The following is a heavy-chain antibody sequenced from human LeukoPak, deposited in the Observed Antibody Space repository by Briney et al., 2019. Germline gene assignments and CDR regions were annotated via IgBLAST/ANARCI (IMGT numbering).Heavy chain of an antibody. CDR3: ARERTEYYYDSSGYINYFDY. Sequence: GASVKVSCKASGGTFSSYAISWVRQAPGQGLEWMGGIIPIFGTANYAQKFQGRVTITADESTSTAYMELSSLRSEDTAVYYCARERTEYYYDSSGYINYFDYWGQGTLVTVSS. CDR2: IIPIFGTA. V-gene: IGHV1-69*13. CDR1: GGTFSSYA. D-gene: IGHD3-22*01. J-gene: IGHJ4*02.